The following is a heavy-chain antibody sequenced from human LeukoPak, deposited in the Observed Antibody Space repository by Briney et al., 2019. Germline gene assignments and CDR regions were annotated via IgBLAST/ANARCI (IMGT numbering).Heavy chain of an antibody. CDR2: ISGSGGST. J-gene: IGHJ4*02. Sequence: GGSLRLSCAASGFTFSSYAMSWVRQAPGEGLEWVSAISGSGGSTYYADSVKGRFTISRDNSKNTLYLQMNSLRAEDTAVYYCAKDPPSSSRLYYFDYWGQGTLVTVSS. V-gene: IGHV3-23*01. CDR1: GFTFSSYA. CDR3: AKDPPSSSRLYYFDY. D-gene: IGHD6-13*01.